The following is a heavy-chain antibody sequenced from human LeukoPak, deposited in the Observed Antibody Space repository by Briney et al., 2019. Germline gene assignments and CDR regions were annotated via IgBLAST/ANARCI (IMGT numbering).Heavy chain of an antibody. CDR1: GYSFTNYW. CDR2: IYPGDSDT. V-gene: IGHV5-51*01. CDR3: ATPGRYYYDSSGFQTGLFDY. Sequence: GESLKISCKGSGYSFTNYWIGWVRQMPGKGLEWMGIIYPGDSDTRYSPSFQGQATISADKSISTAYLQWSSLKASDTAMYYCATPGRYYYDSSGFQTGLFDYWGQGTLVTVSS. D-gene: IGHD3-22*01. J-gene: IGHJ4*02.